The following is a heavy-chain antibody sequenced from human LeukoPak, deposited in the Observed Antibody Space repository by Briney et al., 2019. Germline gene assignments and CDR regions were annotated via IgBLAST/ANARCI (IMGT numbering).Heavy chain of an antibody. Sequence: SETLSLTCAVYGGSFSDYYWSWIRQPPGKGLQWIGEINHSGTTNYSPSLKSRVSISVDTSKNQFSLKLNSVTAADAAMYYCASHYSSGSYRYTGSFDSWGQGMLVNVSS. V-gene: IGHV4-34*01. CDR2: INHSGTT. J-gene: IGHJ4*02. D-gene: IGHD3-16*02. CDR3: ASHYSSGSYRYTGSFDS. CDR1: GGSFSDYY.